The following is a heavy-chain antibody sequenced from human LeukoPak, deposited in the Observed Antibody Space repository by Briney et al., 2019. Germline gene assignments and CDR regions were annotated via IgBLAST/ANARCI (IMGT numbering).Heavy chain of an antibody. D-gene: IGHD1-26*01. J-gene: IGHJ3*02. CDR2: IYYSGST. CDR1: GGSISSSY. CDR3: ARYIVGATTMAFDI. V-gene: IGHV4-59*01. Sequence: SETLSLTCTVSGGSISSSYWSWIRQPPGKGLEWIGYIYYSGSTNYNPSLKSRVTISVDTSKNQFSLKLSSVTAADTAVYYCARYIVGATTMAFDIWGQGTMVTVSS.